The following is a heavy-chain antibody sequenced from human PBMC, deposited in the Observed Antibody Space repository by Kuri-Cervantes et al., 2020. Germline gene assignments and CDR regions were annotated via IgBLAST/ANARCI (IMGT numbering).Heavy chain of an antibody. CDR1: GYTFTSYG. CDR3: ARVNYYSSGLRGYLDY. J-gene: IGHJ4*02. CDR2: ISAYNGDT. Sequence: VKVSCKASGYTFTSYGISWVRQAPGPGLEGMGWISAYNGDTNYAQKLQGRVTMTTDTSTSTAYMELRRLRSDDTAAYYCARVNYYSSGLRGYLDYWGQGTLVTVSS. V-gene: IGHV1-18*01. D-gene: IGHD3-22*01.